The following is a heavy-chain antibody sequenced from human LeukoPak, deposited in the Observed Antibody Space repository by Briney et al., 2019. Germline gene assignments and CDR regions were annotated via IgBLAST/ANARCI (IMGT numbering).Heavy chain of an antibody. J-gene: IGHJ5*02. CDR3: ARHRRFGELIIWFDP. D-gene: IGHD3-10*01. Sequence: PSETLSLTCTVAGGSIISSSYYWGWIRQPPGKGLEWIGSIYYSGSTYYNPSLKSRVTISVDTSKNQFSLKLSSVTAADTAVYYCARHRRFGELIIWFDPWGRGTLVTVSS. V-gene: IGHV4-39*01. CDR2: IYYSGST. CDR1: GGSIISSSYY.